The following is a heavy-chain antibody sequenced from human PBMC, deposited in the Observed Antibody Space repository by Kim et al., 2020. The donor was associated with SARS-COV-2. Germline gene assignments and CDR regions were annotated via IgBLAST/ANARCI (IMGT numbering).Heavy chain of an antibody. D-gene: IGHD6-13*01. V-gene: IGHV4-39*01. Sequence: SRVTISVDTSKNQFSLKLSSVTAADTAVYYCARLGSSSWYNVHYYYGMDVWGQGTTVTVSS. J-gene: IGHJ6*02. CDR3: ARLGSSSWYNVHYYYGMDV.